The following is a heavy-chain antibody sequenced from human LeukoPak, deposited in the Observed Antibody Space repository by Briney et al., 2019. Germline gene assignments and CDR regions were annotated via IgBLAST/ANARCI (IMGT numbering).Heavy chain of an antibody. J-gene: IGHJ6*03. V-gene: IGHV4-34*01. Sequence: KTSETLSLTCAVYGGSFSGDFWSWIRQSPGKGLEWIGEINHGGSTTYNPSLKSRVTISVDTSKNQFSLKLSSVTAADTAVYYCARETSQKGAHYMDVWGKGTTVTISS. CDR3: ARETSQKGAHYMDV. D-gene: IGHD3-16*01. CDR1: GGSFSGDF. CDR2: INHGGST.